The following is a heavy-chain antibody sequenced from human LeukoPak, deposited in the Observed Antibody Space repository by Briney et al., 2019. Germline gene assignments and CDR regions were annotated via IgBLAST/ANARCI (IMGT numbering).Heavy chain of an antibody. CDR3: AKNVRALRFLEWAYYFDY. CDR1: GFTFSSYA. D-gene: IGHD3-3*01. CDR2: ISGSGGST. V-gene: IGHV3-23*01. J-gene: IGHJ4*02. Sequence: GGSLRLSCAASGFTFSSYAMSWVRQAPGEGLEWVSAISGSGGSTYYADSVKGRFTISRDNSKNTLYLQMNSLRAEDTAVYYCAKNVRALRFLEWAYYFDYWGQGTLVTVSS.